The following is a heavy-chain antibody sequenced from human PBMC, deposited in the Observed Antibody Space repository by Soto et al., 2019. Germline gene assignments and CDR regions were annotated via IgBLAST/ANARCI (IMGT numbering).Heavy chain of an antibody. D-gene: IGHD3-22*01. Sequence: AGGSLRLSCAASGFSFRDYYMSWIRQAPGKGLEWISYISGSGNTIYYADSVKGRFIISRDNAKNSLFLQMNSLRADDTAVYYCARDRLPMVVVVMGWFDPWGQGTLVTVS. CDR2: ISGSGNTI. CDR3: ARDRLPMVVVVMGWFDP. J-gene: IGHJ5*02. CDR1: GFSFRDYY. V-gene: IGHV3-11*01.